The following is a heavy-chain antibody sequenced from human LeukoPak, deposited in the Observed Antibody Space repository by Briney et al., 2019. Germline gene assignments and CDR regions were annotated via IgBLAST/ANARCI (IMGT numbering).Heavy chain of an antibody. CDR2: ISYDGSNK. CDR3: ARGGSSYGSTLDY. J-gene: IGHJ4*02. Sequence: GGSLRLSCAASGFTFSGYAMHWVRQAPGKGLEWAAVISYDGSNKYYADSVKGRFTISRDNSKNTLYLQMNSLRAEDTAVYYCARGGSSYGSTLDYWGQGTLVTVSS. D-gene: IGHD5-18*01. V-gene: IGHV3-30-3*01. CDR1: GFTFSGYA.